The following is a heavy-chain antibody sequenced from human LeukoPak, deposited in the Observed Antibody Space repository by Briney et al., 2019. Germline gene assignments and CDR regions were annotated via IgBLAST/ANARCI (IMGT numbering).Heavy chain of an antibody. Sequence: ASVKVSCKASGYIFTSNGVTWVRQAPGQGLEWMGWISGYNGNRKYAQKFQARVTMTTDTSTGTAYMELRSLSSDDTAVYYCSRGGGTSPYCGGDCYHDYWGQGTLVTVSS. CDR1: GYIFTSNG. CDR2: ISGYNGNR. V-gene: IGHV1-18*01. D-gene: IGHD2-21*02. CDR3: SRGGGTSPYCGGDCYHDY. J-gene: IGHJ4*02.